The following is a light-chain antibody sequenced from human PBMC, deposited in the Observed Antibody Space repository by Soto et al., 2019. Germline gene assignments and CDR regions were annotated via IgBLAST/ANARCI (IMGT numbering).Light chain of an antibody. Sequence: QSVRTQPPSVSGAPGQRVTISCTGSSSNIGGNYDTHWYHQFPGTVPRLLIYADTNRPSGVPDRFSGSKSGTSASLAITGLQAEDEADYYCQSYDSSLNGYVFGTGTKVTVL. V-gene: IGLV1-40*01. CDR3: QSYDSSLNGYV. J-gene: IGLJ1*01. CDR2: ADT. CDR1: SSNIGGNYD.